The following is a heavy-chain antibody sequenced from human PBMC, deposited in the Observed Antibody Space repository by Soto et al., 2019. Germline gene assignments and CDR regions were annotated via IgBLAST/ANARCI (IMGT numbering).Heavy chain of an antibody. CDR3: AKADYYVSSGYYPFDY. Sequence: GGSLRLSCAASGFTFSSYGMHWVRQAPGKGLEWVAVISYDGSNKYYADSVKGRFTISRDNSKNTLYLQMNSLRAEDTAVYYCAKADYYVSSGYYPFDYWGQGTLVTVSS. CDR1: GFTFSSYG. V-gene: IGHV3-30*18. J-gene: IGHJ4*02. CDR2: ISYDGSNK. D-gene: IGHD3-22*01.